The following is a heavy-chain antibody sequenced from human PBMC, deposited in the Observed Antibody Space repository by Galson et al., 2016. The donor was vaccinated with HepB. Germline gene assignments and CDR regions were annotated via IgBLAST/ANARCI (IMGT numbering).Heavy chain of an antibody. CDR3: AKDSGGGPYDSWNSPGFSGVF. J-gene: IGHJ4*02. Sequence: SLRLSCAASGITFNVYAMHWVRQAPGKGLEWVAVISYDGDRKYYADFVKGRFTISRDDSTKTLYLQMNSLGPDDTAMYYCAKDSGGGPYDSWNSPGFSGVFWGQGTLVTVSS. CDR1: GITFNVYA. CDR2: ISYDGDRK. V-gene: IGHV3-30*18. D-gene: IGHD3-3*01.